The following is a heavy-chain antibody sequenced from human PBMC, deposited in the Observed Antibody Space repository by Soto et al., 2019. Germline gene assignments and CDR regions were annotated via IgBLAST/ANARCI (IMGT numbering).Heavy chain of an antibody. CDR2: ISAYNGNT. J-gene: IGHJ3*02. CDR3: AREASIAARGDAFDI. Sequence: ASVKVSCKASGYTFTSYGISWVRQAPGQGLEWMGWISAYNGNTNYAQKLQGRVTMTTDTSTSTVYMELRSLRSDDTAVYYCAREASIAARGDAFDIWGQGTMVTVSS. CDR1: GYTFTSYG. V-gene: IGHV1-18*01. D-gene: IGHD6-6*01.